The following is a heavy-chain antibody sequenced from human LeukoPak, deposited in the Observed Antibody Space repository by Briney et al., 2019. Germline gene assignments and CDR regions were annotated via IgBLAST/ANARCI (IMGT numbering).Heavy chain of an antibody. CDR3: AEDLYSWNSGMDA. CDR1: GFTFSNYA. V-gene: IGHV3-23*01. J-gene: IGHJ6*02. CDR2: VNGQGDTT. Sequence: GGSLRLSCVASGFTFSNYAMTWVRQAPGKGLEWVSVVNGQGDTTFYADSVKGRLTISRDNSKNTVYLQLNSLLAEDTAVYFCAEDLYSWNSGMDAWGQGTTVTVSS. D-gene: IGHD1-1*01.